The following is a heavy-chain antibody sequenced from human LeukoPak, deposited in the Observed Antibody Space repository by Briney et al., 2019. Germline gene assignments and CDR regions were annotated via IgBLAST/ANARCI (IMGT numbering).Heavy chain of an antibody. CDR1: GFTFSSYA. J-gene: IGHJ4*02. V-gene: IGHV3-64*01. Sequence: GGSLRLSCAASGFTFSSYAMHWVRQAPGKGLEYVSAISSNGGSTYYANSVKGRFTISRGNSKNTVYLQTNSLRAEDTAVYYCASAWHLGIVVVMLDYWGQGTLVTVSS. CDR3: ASAWHLGIVVVMLDY. CDR2: ISSNGGST. D-gene: IGHD3-22*01.